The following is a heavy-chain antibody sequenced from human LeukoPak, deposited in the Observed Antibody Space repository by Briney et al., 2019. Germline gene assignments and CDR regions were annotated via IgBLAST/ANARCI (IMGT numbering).Heavy chain of an antibody. V-gene: IGHV4-30-2*01. CDR1: GGSISSGGYS. D-gene: IGHD2-2*01. Sequence: SETLSLTCAVSGGSISSGGYSWSWIRQPPGKGLEWIGYIYHSGSTYYNPSLKSRVTMSVDTSKNQFSLKLSSVTAADTAVYYCRALGYCSSTSCYGPDAFDIWGQGTMVTVSS. CDR3: RALGYCSSTSCYGPDAFDI. J-gene: IGHJ3*02. CDR2: IYHSGST.